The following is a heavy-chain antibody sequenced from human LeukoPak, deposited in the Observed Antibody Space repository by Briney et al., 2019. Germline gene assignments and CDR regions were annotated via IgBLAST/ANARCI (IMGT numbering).Heavy chain of an antibody. V-gene: IGHV1-2*02. J-gene: IGHJ4*02. D-gene: IGHD2-21*02. CDR1: GYTFTTYS. CDR2: INPHSGGT. Sequence: ASVKVSCKASGYTFTTYSLAWVRQAPGQGLEWMGYINPHSGGTSSPQKFQGRVTMTTDTSISAVYMELSSLTSDDTAMYYCVREGNELLSKNFDYWGQGSLVTVSS. CDR3: VREGNELLSKNFDY.